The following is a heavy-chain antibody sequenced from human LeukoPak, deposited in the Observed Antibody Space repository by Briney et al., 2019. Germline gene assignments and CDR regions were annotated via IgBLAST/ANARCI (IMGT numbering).Heavy chain of an antibody. CDR2: IYYSGST. D-gene: IGHD3-22*01. CDR1: GGSISSSSYY. CDR3: ARHYYYDSSGYYFGELDY. V-gene: IGHV4-39*01. J-gene: IGHJ4*02. Sequence: SETLSLTCTVSGGSISSSSYYWGWIRQPPGKGLEWIGSIYYSGSTYYNPSLKSRVSISVDTSKNQFSLKLSSVTAADTAVYYCARHYYYDSSGYYFGELDYWGQGTLVTVSS.